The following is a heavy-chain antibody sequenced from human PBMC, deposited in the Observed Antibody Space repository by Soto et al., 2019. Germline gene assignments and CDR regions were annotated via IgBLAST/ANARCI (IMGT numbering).Heavy chain of an antibody. CDR1: GYTFTSYD. V-gene: IGHV1-8*01. CDR3: ARGSTYYDFWSGYMSWFDP. J-gene: IGHJ5*02. CDR2: MNPNSGNT. D-gene: IGHD3-3*01. Sequence: QVQLVQSGAEVKKPGASVKVSCKASGYTFTSYDINWVRQATGQGLEWMGWMNPNSGNTSYAQKFQGRVTMTRNTSISTAYMELSSLRSEDTAVYYCARGSTYYDFWSGYMSWFDPWGQGTLVTVSS.